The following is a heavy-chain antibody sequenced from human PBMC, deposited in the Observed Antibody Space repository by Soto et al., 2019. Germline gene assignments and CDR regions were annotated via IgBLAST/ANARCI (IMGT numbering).Heavy chain of an antibody. V-gene: IGHV3-11*01. CDR3: SRDAGRDGYNYIFDY. Sequence: GGSLRLSCAASGFTFSDYYMSWIRQAPGKGLEWVSYISSSGSTIYYADSVKGRFTISRDNAKNSLYLQMNSLRAEDTAVYYCSRDAGRDGYNYIFDYWGQGTLVTVSS. J-gene: IGHJ4*02. CDR2: ISSSGSTI. CDR1: GFTFSDYY. D-gene: IGHD5-12*01.